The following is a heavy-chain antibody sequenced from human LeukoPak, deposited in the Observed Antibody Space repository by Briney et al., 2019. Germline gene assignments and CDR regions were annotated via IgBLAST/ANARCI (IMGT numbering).Heavy chain of an antibody. Sequence: LRLSCAASGFTFSSYEMNWVRQAPGKGLEWIGSIYHSGSTYYNPSLKSRVTISVDTSKNQFSLKLSSVTAADTAVYYCARDLGGAPTTVLSWGQGTLVTVSS. CDR3: ARDLGGAPTTVLS. D-gene: IGHD4-17*01. CDR1: GFTFSSYE. CDR2: IYHSGST. J-gene: IGHJ5*02. V-gene: IGHV4-38-2*02.